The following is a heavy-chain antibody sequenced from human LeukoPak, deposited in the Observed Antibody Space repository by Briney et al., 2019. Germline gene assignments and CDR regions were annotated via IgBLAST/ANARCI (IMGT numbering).Heavy chain of an antibody. CDR3: TTDTGDYLKNHRDAFDI. CDR2: IKSKTDGGTT. J-gene: IGHJ3*02. V-gene: IGHV3-15*01. Sequence: GGSLRLSCAASGFTFSNAWMSWVRQAPGKGLEWVGRIKSKTDGGTTDYAAPVKGRFTISRDDSKNTLYLQMNSLKTEDTAVYYCTTDTGDYLKNHRDAFDIWGQGTMVTVSS. D-gene: IGHD4-17*01. CDR1: GFTFSNAW.